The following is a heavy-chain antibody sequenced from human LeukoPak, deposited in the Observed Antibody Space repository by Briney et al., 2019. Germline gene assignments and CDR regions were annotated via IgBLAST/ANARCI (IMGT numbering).Heavy chain of an antibody. CDR3: ARDRDILTGYPHHFYYFDY. J-gene: IGHJ4*02. CDR1: GYTFTGYY. CDR2: INPNSGGT. D-gene: IGHD3-9*01. Sequence: ASVKVSCKASGYTFTGYYMHWVRQAPGQGLEWMGWINPNSGGTNYAQKFQGRVTMTRDTSISTAYMELSRLRSDDTAVYYCARDRDILTGYPHHFYYFDYWGQGTLVTVSS. V-gene: IGHV1-2*02.